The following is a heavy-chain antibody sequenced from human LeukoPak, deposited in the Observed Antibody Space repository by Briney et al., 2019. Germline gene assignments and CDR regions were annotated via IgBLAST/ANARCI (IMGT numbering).Heavy chain of an antibody. CDR3: AKDWDGSGSYFADY. CDR1: GFTFSTYA. D-gene: IGHD3-10*01. V-gene: IGHV3-23*01. J-gene: IGHJ4*02. Sequence: PGGALRLSCAASGFTFSTYAMRGVRQAPGKGVEGDSGIRNSGVTTYYADSVKGRFTISRDNSKNMLYLQMNSLRAEDTAVYYCAKDWDGSGSYFADYWGQGTLVTVSS. CDR2: IRNSGVTT.